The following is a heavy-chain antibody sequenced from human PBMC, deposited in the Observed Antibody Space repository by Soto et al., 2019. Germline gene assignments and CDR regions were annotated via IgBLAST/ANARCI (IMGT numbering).Heavy chain of an antibody. CDR3: AGRYCLNGVCYTNFYYYMDI. CDR1: GFSFSTYA. CDR2: ITPSGGNT. V-gene: IGHV3-23*01. D-gene: IGHD2-8*01. Sequence: EVQLLESGGGLVQPGGSLRLSCAASGFSFSTYAMTWVRQAPGKGLEWVSTITPSGGNTYYADSVKVRFTITRDNSENTLFLHMNSLRAEDTAVYYCAGRYCLNGVCYTNFYYYMDIWGEGTSVTVSS. J-gene: IGHJ6*03.